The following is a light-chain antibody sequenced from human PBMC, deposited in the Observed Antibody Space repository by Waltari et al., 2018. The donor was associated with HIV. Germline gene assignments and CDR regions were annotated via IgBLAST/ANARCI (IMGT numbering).Light chain of an antibody. Sequence: QSALTQPASVSGSPGPSITISCTGTSSDVGSYNLVSWYQQHPGKAPKLMIYEGSKRPSGVSNRFSGSKSGNTAYLTISGVQAEDEADYYCCSYAGRILYVLGTGTKVTVL. J-gene: IGLJ1*01. CDR2: EGS. V-gene: IGLV2-23*01. CDR1: SSDVGSYNL. CDR3: CSYAGRILYV.